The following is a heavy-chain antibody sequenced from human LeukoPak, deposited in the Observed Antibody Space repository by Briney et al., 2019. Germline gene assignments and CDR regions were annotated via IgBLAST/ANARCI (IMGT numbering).Heavy chain of an antibody. Sequence: GESLKISCKGSGYSFTSYWIGWVRQMPGKGLEWMGIIYPGDSYTRYSPSFQGQVTISADKSISTAYLQWSSLKASDTATCYCARAYCSGGSCYSAAFYAFDIWGQGTMVTVSS. D-gene: IGHD2-15*01. J-gene: IGHJ3*02. CDR2: IYPGDSYT. V-gene: IGHV5-51*01. CDR3: ARAYCSGGSCYSAAFYAFDI. CDR1: GYSFTSYW.